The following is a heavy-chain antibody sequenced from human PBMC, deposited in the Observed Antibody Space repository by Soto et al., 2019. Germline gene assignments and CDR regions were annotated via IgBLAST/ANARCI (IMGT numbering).Heavy chain of an antibody. CDR2: ILHDGGDQ. CDR1: GFTFSTYG. Sequence: QVQLVESGGGVVQPGRSLRLSCAASGFTFSTYGMHWVRQAPRKGREWVALILHDGGDQRYGDSVKGRFTISRDNSKNTLYLQINSLRVEETAVYYCARDDDRTDNGLDMWGQGTMVTVSS. V-gene: IGHV3-33*05. D-gene: IGHD2-8*01. J-gene: IGHJ3*02. CDR3: ARDDDRTDNGLDM.